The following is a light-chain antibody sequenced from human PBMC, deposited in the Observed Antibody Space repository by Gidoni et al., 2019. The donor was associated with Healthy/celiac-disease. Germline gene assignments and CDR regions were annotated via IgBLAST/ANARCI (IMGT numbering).Light chain of an antibody. J-gene: IGKJ1*01. V-gene: IGKV1-5*03. CDR2: KAS. CDR1: QSISSW. CDR3: KQYNSYWT. Sequence: DIQMTQSPSTLSASVGDRVTITCRASQSISSWLAWYQQKPGKAPKLLIYKASSLESGVPSRFSGSGSGTEFTLTISSLQHDDFATYYCKQYNSYWTLGQGTKVEIK.